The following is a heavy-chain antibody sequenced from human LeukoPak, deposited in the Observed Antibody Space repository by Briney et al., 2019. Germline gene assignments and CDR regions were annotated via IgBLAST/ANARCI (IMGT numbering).Heavy chain of an antibody. CDR1: GFTFSSYA. J-gene: IGHJ4*02. CDR3: ARDRMDYYDSSGYFDY. D-gene: IGHD3-22*01. V-gene: IGHV3-30-3*01. Sequence: GRSLRLSCAASGFTFSSYAMHWVRQAPGKGLEWVAVISYDGSNKYYADSVKGRFTISRDNSKNTLYLHMNSLRAEDTAVYYCARDRMDYYDSSGYFDYWGQGTLVTVSS. CDR2: ISYDGSNK.